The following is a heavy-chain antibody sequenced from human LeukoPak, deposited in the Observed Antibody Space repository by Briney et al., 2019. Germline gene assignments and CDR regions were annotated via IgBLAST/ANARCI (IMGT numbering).Heavy chain of an antibody. CDR2: ITDSGVST. J-gene: IGHJ5*02. CDR1: GFTFSNFA. CDR3: AKDGSSSWYGGWFDP. Sequence: PGGSLRLSCAASGFTFSNFAMSWVRQAPGKGLEWVSSITDSGVSTFYTDSLSGRFTISRDNSKNTLYLQMKNLRAEDTAVYYCAKDGSSSWYGGWFDPWGQGTLVTVSS. D-gene: IGHD6-13*01. V-gene: IGHV3-23*01.